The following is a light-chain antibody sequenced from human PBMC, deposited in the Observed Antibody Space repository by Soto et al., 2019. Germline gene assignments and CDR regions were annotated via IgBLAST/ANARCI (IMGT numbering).Light chain of an antibody. CDR3: SAWDDSLRAWL. Sequence: QSVVTQPPSASGTPGQRVTISCSGSSSNIGSRFVHWFQQLPGAAPKLLIYKNDQRPSGVPDRISGSKSGTSASLAISGLRSDDEADYYCSAWDDSLRAWLFGGGTKVTVL. V-gene: IGLV1-47*01. J-gene: IGLJ3*02. CDR2: KND. CDR1: SSNIGSRF.